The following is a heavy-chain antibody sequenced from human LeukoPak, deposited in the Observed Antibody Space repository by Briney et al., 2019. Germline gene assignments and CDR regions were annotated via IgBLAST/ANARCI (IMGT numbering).Heavy chain of an antibody. D-gene: IGHD6-19*01. V-gene: IGHV3-23*01. Sequence: PGGSLRLSCAASGFTFSGHNMNWVRQAPGKGLEWVSAISGSGGSTYYADSVKGRFTISRDNSKNTLYLQMNSLRAEDTAVYYCARVTENGWYTLWGQGTLVTVSS. J-gene: IGHJ4*02. CDR1: GFTFSGHN. CDR2: ISGSGGST. CDR3: ARVTENGWYTL.